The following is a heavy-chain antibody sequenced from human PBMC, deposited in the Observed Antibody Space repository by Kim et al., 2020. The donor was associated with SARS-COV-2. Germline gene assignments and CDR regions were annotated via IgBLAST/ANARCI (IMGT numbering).Heavy chain of an antibody. Sequence: GGSLRLSCAASGFTFDDYAMHWVRQAPGKGLEWVSGISWNSGSIGYADSVKGRFTISRDNAKNSLYLQMSSLRAEDTALYYCAKALPSYYGMDVWGQGTTVTVSS. V-gene: IGHV3-9*01. CDR1: GFTFDDYA. J-gene: IGHJ6*02. CDR2: ISWNSGSI. CDR3: AKALPSYYGMDV.